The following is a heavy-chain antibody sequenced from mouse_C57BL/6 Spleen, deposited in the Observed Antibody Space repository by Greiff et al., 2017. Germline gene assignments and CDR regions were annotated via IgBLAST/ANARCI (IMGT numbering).Heavy chain of an antibody. J-gene: IGHJ3*01. CDR3: AGDGSTMVPFAY. CDR2: ITHIGET. D-gene: IGHD2-1*01. Sequence: VKLMESGPGLVKPSQSLFLTCSITGFPITSGYYWIWIRQSPGKPLEWMGYITHIGETFYNPSLQSPISITRETSKNQFFLQLNSVTTEDTAMYYCAGDGSTMVPFAYWGQGTLVTVSA. V-gene: IGHV12-3*01. CDR1: GFPITSGYY.